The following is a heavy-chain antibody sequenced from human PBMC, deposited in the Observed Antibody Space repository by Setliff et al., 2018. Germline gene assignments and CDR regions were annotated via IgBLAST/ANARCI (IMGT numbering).Heavy chain of an antibody. V-gene: IGHV4-39*01. Sequence: SETLSLTCTVSGGSISSSSYYWGWIRQPPGKGLEWIGSIYYSGSTYYNPSLKSRVTISVDTSKNQFSLKLISMTAADTAVYYCARGRNIAACLLDSWGQGTLVTVSS. CDR3: ARGRNIAACLLDS. J-gene: IGHJ4*02. CDR1: GGSISSSSYY. CDR2: IYYSGST. D-gene: IGHD2-15*01.